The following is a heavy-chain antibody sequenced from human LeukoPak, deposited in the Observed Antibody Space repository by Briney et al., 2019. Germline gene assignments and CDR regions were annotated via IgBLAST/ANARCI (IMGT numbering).Heavy chain of an antibody. J-gene: IGHJ6*02. D-gene: IGHD3-10*01. CDR3: SSQGGLLWFGELSGGMDV. V-gene: IGHV3-30-3*01. Sequence: GRSLRLSCAASGFTFSSYAMNWVRQAPGKGLEWVAFISYDGSNKYYADSVKGRFTISRDNSKNTLYLQMNSLRAEDTAVYYCSSQGGLLWFGELSGGMDVWGQGTTVTVSS. CDR2: ISYDGSNK. CDR1: GFTFSSYA.